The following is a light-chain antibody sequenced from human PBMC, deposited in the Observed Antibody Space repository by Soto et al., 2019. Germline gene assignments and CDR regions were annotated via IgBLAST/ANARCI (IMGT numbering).Light chain of an antibody. J-gene: IGKJ5*01. CDR2: DTT. Sequence: VLTQSPVTLSLSPGDRATLSCRASQSVSTYLAWYRQVPGQPPRLLIYDTTNRAAGIPPRFSGSRSGTDFTLTISSVEPEDFALYYCHQRNTFGQGTRLEIK. CDR3: HQRNT. CDR1: QSVSTY. V-gene: IGKV3-11*01.